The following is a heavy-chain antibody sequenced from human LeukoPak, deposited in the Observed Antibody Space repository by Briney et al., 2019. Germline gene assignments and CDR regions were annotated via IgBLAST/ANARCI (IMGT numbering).Heavy chain of an antibody. CDR1: GYTFTSYD. CDR3: ARSGVYYDFWSGYFHFDY. J-gene: IGHJ4*02. V-gene: IGHV1-8*01. D-gene: IGHD3-3*01. CDR2: MNPNSGNT. Sequence: ASVKVSCKASGYTFTSYDINWVRQATGQGLEWMGWMNPNSGNTGYAQKFQGRVTMTRNTSISTAYMELSSLRSEDTAVYYCARSGVYYDFWSGYFHFDYWGQGTLVTVSS.